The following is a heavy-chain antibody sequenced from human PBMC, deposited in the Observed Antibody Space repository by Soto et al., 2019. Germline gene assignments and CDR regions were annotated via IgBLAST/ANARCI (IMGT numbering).Heavy chain of an antibody. CDR3: ARVAVAGTRVDY. J-gene: IGHJ4*02. CDR2: INHSGST. D-gene: IGHD6-19*01. CDR1: GGSFSGYY. Sequence: SETLSLTCAVYGGSFSGYYWSWIRQPPGKGLEWIGEINHSGSTNYNPSLKSRVTISIDTSQDQFSLKLSSVTAADTAVYYCARVAVAGTRVDYWGQGTLVTVS. V-gene: IGHV4-34*01.